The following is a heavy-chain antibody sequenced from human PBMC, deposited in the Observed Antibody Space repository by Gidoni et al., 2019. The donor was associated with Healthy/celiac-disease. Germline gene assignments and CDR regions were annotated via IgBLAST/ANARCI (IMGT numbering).Heavy chain of an antibody. CDR2: INSDGSST. CDR3: ARDVKVLRFLEWLSSYYGMDV. D-gene: IGHD3-3*01. CDR1: GFTFSSYW. Sequence: EVQLVESGGGLVQPGGSLRLSCAASGFTFSSYWMHWVRQAPGKGLVWVSRINSDGSSTSYADSVKGRFTISRDNAKNTLYLQMNSLRAEDTAVYYCARDVKVLRFLEWLSSYYGMDVWGQGTTVTVSS. J-gene: IGHJ6*02. V-gene: IGHV3-74*01.